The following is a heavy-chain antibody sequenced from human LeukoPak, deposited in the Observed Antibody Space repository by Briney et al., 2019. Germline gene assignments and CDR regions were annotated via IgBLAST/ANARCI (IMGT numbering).Heavy chain of an antibody. D-gene: IGHD1-1*01. CDR3: ARYNICWNDY. CDR1: GFTLSSFN. CDR2: ISSTRSQI. V-gene: IGHV3-21*01. J-gene: IGHJ4*02. Sequence: GGSLRLSCAASGFTLSSFNMNWVRHAPGKGVEGVSSISSTRSQILYADSVKGRFTIHRDKDKNSLYLQMDSLRADDTAVYYCARYNICWNDYWGQGTLVTVSS.